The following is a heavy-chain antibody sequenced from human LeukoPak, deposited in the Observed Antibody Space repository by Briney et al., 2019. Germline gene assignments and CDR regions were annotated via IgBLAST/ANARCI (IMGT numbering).Heavy chain of an antibody. V-gene: IGHV3-11*01. D-gene: IGHD3-16*02. CDR3: ARGYYDYVWGSYRYPYYFDY. J-gene: IGHJ4*02. Sequence: PGGSLRLSCAASGFTFSDYYMSWIRQAPEKGLEWVSYISSSGSTIYYADSVKGRFTISRDNAENSLYLQMNSLRAEDTAVYYCARGYYDYVWGSYRYPYYFDYWGQGTLVTVSS. CDR1: GFTFSDYY. CDR2: ISSSGSTI.